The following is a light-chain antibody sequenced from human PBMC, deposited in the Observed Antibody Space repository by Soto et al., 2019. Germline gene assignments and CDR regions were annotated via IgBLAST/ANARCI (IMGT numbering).Light chain of an antibody. Sequence: QSALTQPASVSGSPGQSITISCTGSGTDVGTYNFVSWFQRHPGKAPQLIIYEVTERPSGVSPRFSGSKSVNTASLTISGLRAEDEADYFCCSYAGSSNVFGTGTKLTVL. CDR2: EVT. J-gene: IGLJ1*01. V-gene: IGLV2-23*02. CDR3: CSYAGSSNV. CDR1: GTDVGTYNF.